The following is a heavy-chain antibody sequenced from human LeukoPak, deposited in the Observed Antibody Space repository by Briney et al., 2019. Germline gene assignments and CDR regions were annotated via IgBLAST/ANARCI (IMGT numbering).Heavy chain of an antibody. D-gene: IGHD5-24*01. Sequence: GGSLRLSCAASGFSFGSYWMSWVRQAPGKGLEWVANIKQEGSEKFCADSVKGRFTISRDNAKNSLYLQMNSLRAEDTGIYYCARENRDGYNPYNWFDPWGQGTLVTVSS. J-gene: IGHJ5*02. CDR3: ARENRDGYNPYNWFDP. CDR1: GFSFGSYW. V-gene: IGHV3-7*01. CDR2: IKQEGSEK.